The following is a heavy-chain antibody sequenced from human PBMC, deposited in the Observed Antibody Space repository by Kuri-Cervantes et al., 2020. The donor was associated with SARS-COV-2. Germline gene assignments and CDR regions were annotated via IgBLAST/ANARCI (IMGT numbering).Heavy chain of an antibody. Sequence: ASVKVSCKASGYTFTSFGISWVRQAPGQGLEWMGWISVYNGNTNYAQKLQGRVTMTTDTSTSTAYMELRSLRSDDTAVYYCARSEAGYSSSWYSDYWGQRTLVTVSS. D-gene: IGHD6-13*01. CDR2: ISVYNGNT. CDR1: GYTFTSFG. CDR3: ARSEAGYSSSWYSDY. J-gene: IGHJ4*02. V-gene: IGHV1-18*01.